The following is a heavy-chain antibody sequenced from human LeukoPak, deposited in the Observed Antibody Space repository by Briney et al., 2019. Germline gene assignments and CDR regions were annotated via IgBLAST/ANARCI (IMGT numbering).Heavy chain of an antibody. CDR1: GFTFSSYA. CDR2: ISGSGVST. V-gene: IGHV3-23*01. Sequence: GGSLRLPCAASGFTFSSYAMSWVRQAPGKGLEGVSAISGSGVSTYYADSVKGRFTISRDNSKSTLYLQMTSLRAEDTDVYYCAKDSSDWNYYFDYWGQGTLVTVSS. CDR3: AKDSSDWNYYFDY. J-gene: IGHJ4*02. D-gene: IGHD6-19*01.